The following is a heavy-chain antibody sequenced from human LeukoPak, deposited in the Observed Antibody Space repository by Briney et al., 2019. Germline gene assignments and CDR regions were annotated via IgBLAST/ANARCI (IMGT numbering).Heavy chain of an antibody. Sequence: QPGGSLRLSCAASGFTFSSYAMSWVRQAPGKGLEWVSAISGSGGSTYYADSVKGRFTISRDNSKNTLYLQMNSLRAEDTAVYYCAKDEVLLWFGEFYPFDYWGQGTLVTVSS. D-gene: IGHD3-10*01. CDR2: ISGSGGST. CDR3: AKDEVLLWFGEFYPFDY. CDR1: GFTFSSYA. V-gene: IGHV3-23*01. J-gene: IGHJ4*02.